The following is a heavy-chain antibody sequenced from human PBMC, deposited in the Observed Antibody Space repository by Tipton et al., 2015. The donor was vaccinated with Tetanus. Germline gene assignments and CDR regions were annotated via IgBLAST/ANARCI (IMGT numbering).Heavy chain of an antibody. CDR2: IDPNSGGT. Sequence: QVQLVQSGAEVEKPGASVKVSCKASGYTFTGYYMYWVRQAPGEGLEWMGWIDPNSGGTIYAQKFQGRVTMTRDTSISTVYMELSRLRSDDTAVYYCARDRGDYIYYGMDVWGPGTTVTVSS. V-gene: IGHV1-2*02. J-gene: IGHJ6*02. D-gene: IGHD3-22*01. CDR3: ARDRGDYIYYGMDV. CDR1: GYTFTGYY.